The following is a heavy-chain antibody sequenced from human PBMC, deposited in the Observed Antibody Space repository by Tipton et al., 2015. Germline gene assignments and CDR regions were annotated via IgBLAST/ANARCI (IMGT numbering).Heavy chain of an antibody. CDR1: GYTFTNYV. V-gene: IGHV5-51*01. J-gene: IGHJ4*02. Sequence: VQLVQSGAEVKKPGETLKISCKASGYTFTNYVIGWVRQAPGKGLEWMGLIHTSDSETRYTPSFKGQVTISVDKATRTAYLEWTGLKASDTAMYYCSRGAGFWTLWGRGTLVTVSS. CDR3: SRGAGFWTL. CDR2: IHTSDSET. D-gene: IGHD3/OR15-3a*01.